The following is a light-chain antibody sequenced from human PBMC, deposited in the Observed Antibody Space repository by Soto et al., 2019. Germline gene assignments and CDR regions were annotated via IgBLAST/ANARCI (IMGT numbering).Light chain of an antibody. CDR2: GAS. CDR1: QSVSSSY. V-gene: IGKV3-20*01. J-gene: IGKJ2*01. CDR3: QQYGRT. Sequence: EIVLTQSPGTLSLSPGERATLSCRASQSVSSSYLAWYQQKPGQAPRLLTYGASSRATGIPDRFSGSGSGTDFTLTISRLEPEDFEVYYCQQYGRTFGQGTKLEIK.